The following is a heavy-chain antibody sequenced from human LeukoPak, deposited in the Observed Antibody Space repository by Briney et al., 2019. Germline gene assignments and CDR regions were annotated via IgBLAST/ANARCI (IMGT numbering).Heavy chain of an antibody. V-gene: IGHV3-74*01. CDR2: INRDGTIT. CDR3: ARESSSSLDY. D-gene: IGHD6-13*01. J-gene: IGHJ4*02. Sequence: GGSLGLSCAASGFTFSTYWMHWVRQAPGKGLVWVSRINRDGTITIYADSVKGRFTISRDNAKNTLYLQMNSLRVEDTAVYYCARESSSSLDYWGQGTLVTVSS. CDR1: GFTFSTYW.